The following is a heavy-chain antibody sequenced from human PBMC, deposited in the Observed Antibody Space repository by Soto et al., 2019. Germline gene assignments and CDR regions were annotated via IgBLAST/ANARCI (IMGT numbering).Heavy chain of an antibody. CDR1: GGSISSGGYS. V-gene: IGHV4-30-2*01. J-gene: IGHJ4*02. CDR2: IYHSGSA. Sequence: SETLSLTCAVSGGSISSGGYSWSWIRQPPGKGLECIGYIYHSGSAYYNPSLKSRVTISVDRSKNQFSLKLSSVTAADTAVYYCARGPPLGFWGQGTLVTVSS. CDR3: ARGPPLGF.